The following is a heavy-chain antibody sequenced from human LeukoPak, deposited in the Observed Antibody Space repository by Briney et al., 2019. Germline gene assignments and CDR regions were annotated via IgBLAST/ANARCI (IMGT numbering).Heavy chain of an antibody. Sequence: KPGGSLRLSCAAAGCTFSDYYMSWLRQAPGKGLEWVSYISSSCSTIYYADSPKVRFTISRDNAKTSLYLQMNSLRAEDTAVYYCARGAHYYDSSSYCHYWGQGTLVTVSS. CDR3: ARGAHYYDSSSYCHY. CDR2: ISSSCSTI. D-gene: IGHD3-22*01. V-gene: IGHV3-11*01. J-gene: IGHJ4*02. CDR1: GCTFSDYY.